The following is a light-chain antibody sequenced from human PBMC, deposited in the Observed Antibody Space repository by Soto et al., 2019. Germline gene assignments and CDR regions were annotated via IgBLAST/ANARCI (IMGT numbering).Light chain of an antibody. CDR1: QSISSY. Sequence: DIQMTQSPSSLSASVGDRVTITCRASQSISSYLNWYQQKPGKAPKLLIYAASSLQSGVPSRFSGSGSGPDFTLTISSLQPEDFATDYFQQSYSTSWTFGQGTKVELK. V-gene: IGKV1-39*01. J-gene: IGKJ1*01. CDR2: AAS. CDR3: QQSYSTSWT.